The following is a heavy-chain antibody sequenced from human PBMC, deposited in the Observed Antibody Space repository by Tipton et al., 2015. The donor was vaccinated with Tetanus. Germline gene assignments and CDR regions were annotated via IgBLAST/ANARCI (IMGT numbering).Heavy chain of an antibody. D-gene: IGHD3-3*01. V-gene: IGHV4-61*08. Sequence: TLSLTCSVSRGSVRSGDYSWNWIRQPPGKGLEWLAYVSYSGRTNSNYSLKSRITISQDTSKNQFSLQLTSVTAADTAVYYCARANYESSKKGPFDSWGQGTLVIVSS. CDR1: RGSVRSGDYS. CDR2: VSYSGRT. J-gene: IGHJ4*02. CDR3: ARANYESSKKGPFDS.